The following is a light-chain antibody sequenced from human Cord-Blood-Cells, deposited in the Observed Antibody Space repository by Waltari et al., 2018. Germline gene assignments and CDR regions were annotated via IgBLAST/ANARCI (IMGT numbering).Light chain of an antibody. Sequence: QSALTQPASVSGSPGQSITISCPGTSSDVGSYNLVSWYQQHPGKAPKLMIYEGSKRPSGVSNRFSGSKSGNTASLTISGLQAEDEADYYCCSYAGSSTFVVFGGGTKLTVI. V-gene: IGLV2-23*03. CDR1: SSDVGSYNL. CDR3: CSYAGSSTFVV. CDR2: EGS. J-gene: IGLJ2*01.